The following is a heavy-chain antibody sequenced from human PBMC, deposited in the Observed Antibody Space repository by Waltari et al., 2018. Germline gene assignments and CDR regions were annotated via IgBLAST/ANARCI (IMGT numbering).Heavy chain of an antibody. CDR3: AHAYDVLSGYFDN. Sequence: QITLKESGPTLLKPTQPLTLTCTFSGFSLTTRDVGVGWVRQPPGKALECLALIYWNDDKLFKPSLSSRLTITKDTSENQVVLTMTHMDPVDTATYYCAHAYDVLSGYFDNWGQGTLVTVSS. CDR1: GFSLTTRDVG. D-gene: IGHD3-9*01. CDR2: IYWNDDK. J-gene: IGHJ4*02. V-gene: IGHV2-5*01.